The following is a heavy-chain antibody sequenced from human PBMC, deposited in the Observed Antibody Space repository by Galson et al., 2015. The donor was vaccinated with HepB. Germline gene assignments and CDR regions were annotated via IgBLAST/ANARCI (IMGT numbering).Heavy chain of an antibody. Sequence: SVKVSCKASGYTFTGYLMHWVRQAPGQGLEWVGWIDPRSGATDYAQKFQGRVAMTRDTSVSTAFMELTRLRSDDTAVYYCVRKVRVGQDVYYDPWGPGTLVTVSS. CDR2: IDPRSGAT. D-gene: IGHD1-26*01. CDR1: GYTFTGYL. J-gene: IGHJ5*02. V-gene: IGHV1-2*02. CDR3: VRKVRVGQDVYYDP.